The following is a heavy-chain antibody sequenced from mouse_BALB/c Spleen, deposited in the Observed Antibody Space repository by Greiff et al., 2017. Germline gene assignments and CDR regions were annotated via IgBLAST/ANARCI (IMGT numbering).Heavy chain of an antibody. CDR3: ARELYYGSTSYYFDY. J-gene: IGHJ2*01. CDR1: GYSITSDYA. Sequence: DVQLQESGPGLVKPSQSLSLTCTVTGYSITSDYAWNWIRQFPGNKLEWMGYISYSGSTSYNPSLKSRISITRDTSKNQFFLQLNSVTTEDTATYYCARELYYGSTSYYFDYWGQGTTLTVSS. D-gene: IGHD1-1*01. V-gene: IGHV3-2*02. CDR2: ISYSGST.